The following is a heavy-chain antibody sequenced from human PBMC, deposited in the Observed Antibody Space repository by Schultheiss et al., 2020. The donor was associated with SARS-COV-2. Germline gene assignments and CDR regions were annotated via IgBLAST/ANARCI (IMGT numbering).Heavy chain of an antibody. Sequence: GGSLRLSCAASGFTFSSYAMSWVRQAPGKGLEWVSSISSSSSYIYYADSVKGRFTISRDNAKNSLYLQMNSLRAEDTAVYYCASNSYGSTPFDYWGQGTLVTVSS. V-gene: IGHV3-21*01. CDR1: GFTFSSYA. D-gene: IGHD5-18*01. CDR2: ISSSSSYI. CDR3: ASNSYGSTPFDY. J-gene: IGHJ4*02.